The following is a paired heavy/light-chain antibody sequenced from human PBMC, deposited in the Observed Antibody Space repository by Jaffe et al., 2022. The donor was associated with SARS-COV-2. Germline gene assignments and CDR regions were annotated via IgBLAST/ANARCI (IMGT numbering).Heavy chain of an antibody. D-gene: IGHD5-12*01. CDR2: ISVSTGQI. CDR1: GYTFTTYA. J-gene: IGHJ4*02. V-gene: IGHV1-3*01. Sequence: QVQLVQSGAEVKKPGASVKVSCKASGYTFTTYAMYWVRQAPGQGLEWMGWISVSTGQIKYPQKFQGRVTISRDTSASTAYMELSSLRSEDTAVYYCVRSRGYGEYWGQGTLVTVSS. CDR3: VRSRGYGEY.
Light chain of an antibody. V-gene: IGKV3-15*01. CDR3: QQYNDWPMYT. Sequence: EVVMTQSPATLSVSPGERATLSCRASQSVSSGLAWYQQKPGQAPRLLIYGASTRATGVPARFSGSGSGTEFTLTISSLQFEDFAVYHCQQYNDWPMYTFGQGTKLEIK. CDR2: GAS. CDR1: QSVSSG. J-gene: IGKJ2*01.